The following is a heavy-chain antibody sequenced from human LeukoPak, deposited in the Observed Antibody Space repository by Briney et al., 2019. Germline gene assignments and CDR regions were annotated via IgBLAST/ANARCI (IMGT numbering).Heavy chain of an antibody. V-gene: IGHV4-39*01. CDR2: PYFGGST. D-gene: IGHD3-10*01. CDR1: GVSISSSVFY. Sequence: SETLSLTCTVSGVSISSSVFYWVWMRQPPGKGLEWIGRPYFGGSTYYNPSIKIRVTMSVDTSKNQFSLKLPSMTAADTAVYYCARSGVAMVRGVLNPWGQGTLVTVSS. CDR3: ARSGVAMVRGVLNP. J-gene: IGHJ5*02.